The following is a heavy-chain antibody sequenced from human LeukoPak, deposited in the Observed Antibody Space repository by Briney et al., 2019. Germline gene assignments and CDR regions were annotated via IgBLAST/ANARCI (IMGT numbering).Heavy chain of an antibody. D-gene: IGHD6-19*01. J-gene: IGHJ4*02. Sequence: GGSLRLSCAASGFTFSSYGMHWVRQAPGKGLEWVAVIWYDGSNKYYADSVKGRFTISRDNSKNTLYLQMNSLRAEDTAVYYCARVNQGHSSGWLTLNYWGQGTLVTVSS. CDR1: GFTFSSYG. V-gene: IGHV3-33*01. CDR3: ARVNQGHSSGWLTLNY. CDR2: IWYDGSNK.